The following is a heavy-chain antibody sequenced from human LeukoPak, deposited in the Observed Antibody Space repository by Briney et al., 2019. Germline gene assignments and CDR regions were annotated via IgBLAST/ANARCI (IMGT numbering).Heavy chain of an antibody. D-gene: IGHD3-9*01. Sequence: PGRSLRLSCAASGFTFDDYAMHWVRQAPGKGLEWVSGISWNSGSIGYADSVKGRFTISRDNAKNSLYLQMNSLRAEDTALYYCAKAEYYHILTGYSLDYWGQGTLVTVSS. CDR2: ISWNSGSI. CDR1: GFTFDDYA. J-gene: IGHJ4*02. CDR3: AKAEYYHILTGYSLDY. V-gene: IGHV3-9*01.